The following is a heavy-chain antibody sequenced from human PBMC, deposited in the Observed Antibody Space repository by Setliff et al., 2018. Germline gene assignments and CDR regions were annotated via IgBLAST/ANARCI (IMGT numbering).Heavy chain of an antibody. D-gene: IGHD2-21*01. CDR2: INQDGSAT. J-gene: IGHJ4*02. Sequence: PGGSLRLSCVVSGFTFSDYYMSWVRQAPGKGLEWVANINQDGSATYYVDSLKGRFTVSRDNARNLLYLQMNSLRVDDTAVYYCSSYLVSWGQGALVTVSS. CDR3: SSYLVS. CDR1: GFTFSDYY. V-gene: IGHV3-7*01.